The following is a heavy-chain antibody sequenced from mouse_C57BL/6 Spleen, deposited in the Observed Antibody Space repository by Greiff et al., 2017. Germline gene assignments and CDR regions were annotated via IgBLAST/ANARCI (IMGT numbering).Heavy chain of an antibody. J-gene: IGHJ1*03. Sequence: DVQLVESGGGLVKPGGSLKLSCAASGFTFSDYGMHWVRQAPEKGLEWVAYISSGSSTIYYADTVKGRFTISRDNAKNTLFLQMTSLRSEDTAMYYCARDGYYASYFDVWGTGTTVTVSS. CDR1: GFTFSDYG. CDR3: ARDGYYASYFDV. D-gene: IGHD2-3*01. V-gene: IGHV5-17*01. CDR2: ISSGSSTI.